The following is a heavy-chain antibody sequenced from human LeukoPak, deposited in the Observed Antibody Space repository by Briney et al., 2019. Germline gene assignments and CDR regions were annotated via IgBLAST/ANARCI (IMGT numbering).Heavy chain of an antibody. CDR2: ISSDGSNE. Sequence: FTXXXXGLRWVXXAPGKGLEWVAFISSDGSNEYYADSVKGRCTISREYSNNILCVQMKSVRAGDTAVYHCARDRGGRGETYRYSLLDYWGQGTLVTVSS. V-gene: IGHV3-30-3*01. CDR3: ARDRGGRGETYRYSLLDY. J-gene: IGHJ4*02. D-gene: IGHD2-21*01. CDR1: FTXXXXG.